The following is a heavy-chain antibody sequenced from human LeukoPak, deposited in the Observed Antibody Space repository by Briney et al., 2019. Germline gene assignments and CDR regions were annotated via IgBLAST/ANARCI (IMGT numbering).Heavy chain of an antibody. J-gene: IGHJ4*02. CDR1: GFTFRSFA. CDR2: ISYDGSNK. CDR3: ARDRVGATDYFDY. Sequence: QPGGSLRLSCAASGFTFRSFAMHWVRQAPGKGLEWVAVISYDGSNKYYADSVKGRFTISRDNSKNTLYLQMNSLRAEDTAVYYCARDRVGATDYFDYWGQGTLVTVSS. V-gene: IGHV3-30-3*01. D-gene: IGHD1-26*01.